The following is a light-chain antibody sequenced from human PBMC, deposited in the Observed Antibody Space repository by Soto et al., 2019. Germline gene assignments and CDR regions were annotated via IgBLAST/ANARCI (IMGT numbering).Light chain of an antibody. J-gene: IGKJ4*01. CDR1: QSVHNN. V-gene: IGKV3-15*01. CDR2: HTS. Sequence: EVVMTQSPATLSVSPGDRATLSSRASQSVHNNLAWYQQKPGQAPRLLIFHTSTRATDIPIRFTGGGSGTEFTLTISSLQSEDSAVYYCQQYEIWPLTFGGGTKVEIK. CDR3: QQYEIWPLT.